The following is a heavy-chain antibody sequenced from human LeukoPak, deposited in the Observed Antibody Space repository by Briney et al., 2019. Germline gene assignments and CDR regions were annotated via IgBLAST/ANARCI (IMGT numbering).Heavy chain of an antibody. Sequence: GKSLRLSCAASGFSFSAYGIHWVRQAPGKGLEGVAVMWYYGSKDYYADSVRGRFTISRDTSKNTLYLQMNNLRAEDTAVYYCAKDRETYEYTFDYWGQGTLVTVSS. CDR1: GFSFSAYG. D-gene: IGHD6-6*01. CDR3: AKDRETYEYTFDY. V-gene: IGHV3-33*06. CDR2: MWYYGSKD. J-gene: IGHJ4*02.